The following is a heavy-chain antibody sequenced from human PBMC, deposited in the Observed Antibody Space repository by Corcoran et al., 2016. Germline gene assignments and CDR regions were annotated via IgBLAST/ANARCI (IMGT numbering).Heavy chain of an antibody. D-gene: IGHD2-2*02. Sequence: EVQLVQSGAEVKKPGESLKISCKGSGYSFTSYWIGWVRQMPGKGLEWMWIIYPGDSDTRYSPSFQGQVTISADKSISTAYLQWSSLKASDTAMYYCARQDGPRGGGYCSSTSCYTDYFDYWGQGTLVTVSS. V-gene: IGHV5-51*01. CDR2: IYPGDSDT. J-gene: IGHJ4*02. CDR1: GYSFTSYW. CDR3: ARQDGPRGGGYCSSTSCYTDYFDY.